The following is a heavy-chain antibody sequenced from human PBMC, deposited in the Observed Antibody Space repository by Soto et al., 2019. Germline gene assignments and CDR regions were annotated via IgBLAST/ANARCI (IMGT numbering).Heavy chain of an antibody. CDR2: INADGSTT. Sequence: PGGSLRLSCAASGFNFSPYWMHWVRQPPGKGLEWVSHINADGSTTVYADSVKGRFTISRDNARNTLYLQMNSLRAVDTAVYYCARDRGKPDSFNIWGQGTMVTVS. CDR1: GFNFSPYW. D-gene: IGHD3-10*01. V-gene: IGHV3-74*01. CDR3: ARDRGKPDSFNI. J-gene: IGHJ3*02.